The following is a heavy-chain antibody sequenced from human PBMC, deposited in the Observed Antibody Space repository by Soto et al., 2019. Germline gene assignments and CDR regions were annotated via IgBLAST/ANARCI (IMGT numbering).Heavy chain of an antibody. CDR3: TTGSGCTSEP. CDR2: IHNSENT. D-gene: IGHD6-19*01. CDR1: GGSISNYY. J-gene: IGHJ4*02. Sequence: QVQLQESGPGLVKPSETLSLTCTASGGSISNYYWNWIRQPPGKGLEWIGNIHNSENTNYNPSLVHRATTALDSSNNQCSLKMNSVTAADSAVYYWTTGSGCTSEPWGRGTLVIVSS. V-gene: IGHV4-59*12.